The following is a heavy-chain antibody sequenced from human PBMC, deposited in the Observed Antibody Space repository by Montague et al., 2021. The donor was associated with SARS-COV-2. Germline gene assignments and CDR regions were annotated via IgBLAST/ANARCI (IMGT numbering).Heavy chain of an antibody. V-gene: IGHV4-39*01. D-gene: IGHD3-9*01. CDR1: GGSISSSSYY. CDR3: ARRSYDILTGYSIPNWFDP. Sequence: SETLSLTCTVSGGSISSSSYYWGWVRQPPGKGLEWIGSIYYSGCTYYNPSLKSRVTISVDTSKNQFSLKLSSVTAADTAVYYCARRSYDILTGYSIPNWFDPWGQGTLVTVSS. CDR2: IYYSGCT. J-gene: IGHJ5*02.